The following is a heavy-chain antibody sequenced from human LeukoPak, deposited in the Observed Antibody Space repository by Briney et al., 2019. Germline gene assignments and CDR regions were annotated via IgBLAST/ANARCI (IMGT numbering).Heavy chain of an antibody. D-gene: IGHD5-12*01. CDR1: GGSFSGYY. Sequence: SETLSLTCAVYGGSFSGYYWSWIRQPPGKGLEWIGEINHSGSTNYNPSLKSRVTISVDTSKNQFSLKLSSVTAADTAVYYCARGRGYSGYREFDHWGQGTLVTVSS. CDR3: ARGRGYSGYREFDH. V-gene: IGHV4-34*01. CDR2: INHSGST. J-gene: IGHJ4*02.